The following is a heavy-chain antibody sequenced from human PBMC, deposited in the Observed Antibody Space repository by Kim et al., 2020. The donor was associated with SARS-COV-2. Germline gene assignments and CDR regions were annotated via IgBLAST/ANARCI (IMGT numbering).Heavy chain of an antibody. CDR2: ISSSSSTI. CDR1: GFTFSSYS. J-gene: IGHJ4*02. V-gene: IGHV3-48*04. D-gene: IGHD4-17*01. CDR3: ARVGYYGGEEIHLGYFDY. Sequence: GGSLRLSCAASGFTFSSYSMNWVRQAPGKGLEWVSYISSSSSTIYYADSVKGRFTISRDNAKNSLYLQMNSLRAEDTAVYYCARVGYYGGEEIHLGYFDYWGQGTLVTVSS.